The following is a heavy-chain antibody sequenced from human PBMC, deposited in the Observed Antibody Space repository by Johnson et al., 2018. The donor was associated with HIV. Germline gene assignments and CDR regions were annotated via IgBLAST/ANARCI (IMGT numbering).Heavy chain of an antibody. CDR1: GFTFSSYG. CDR3: ARVEHSSGSYLAAFDI. V-gene: IGHV3-NL1*01. J-gene: IGHJ3*02. Sequence: QVQLVESGGGVVQPGRSLRLSCAASGFTFSSYGMHWVRQAPGKGLEWISYISSSGSTRYYADSVKGRFTISRDNSKNTLYLQMNSLRAEDTAVYYCARVEHSSGSYLAAFDIWGQGTMVTVSS. D-gene: IGHD1-26*01. CDR2: ISSSGSTR.